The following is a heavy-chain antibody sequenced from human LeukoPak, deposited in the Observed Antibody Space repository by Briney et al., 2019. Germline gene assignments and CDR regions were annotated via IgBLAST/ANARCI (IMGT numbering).Heavy chain of an antibody. J-gene: IGHJ6*02. D-gene: IGHD2-2*01. Sequence: ASVTVSCKASGYTFTGYYMHWVRQAPGQGLEWMGWINPNSGGTNYAQKFQGRVTMTRDTSISTAYMELSRLRSDDTAVYYCARDAAPKLLGYCSSTSCLSMDVWGQGTTVTVSS. CDR1: GYTFTGYY. CDR2: INPNSGGT. CDR3: ARDAAPKLLGYCSSTSCLSMDV. V-gene: IGHV1-2*02.